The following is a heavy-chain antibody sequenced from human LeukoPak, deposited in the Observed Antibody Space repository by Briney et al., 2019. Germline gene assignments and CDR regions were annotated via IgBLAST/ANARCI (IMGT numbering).Heavy chain of an antibody. CDR1: GYTFTGYY. CDR2: INPNSGGT. Sequence: ASVKVSCKASGYTFTGYYMHWVRQAPGQGLEWMGWINPNSGGTNYAQKLQGRVTMTTDTSTSTAYMELRSLRSDDTAVYYCARDIAARPSPSHWFDPWGQGTLVTVSS. CDR3: ARDIAARPSPSHWFDP. V-gene: IGHV1-2*02. J-gene: IGHJ5*02. D-gene: IGHD6-6*01.